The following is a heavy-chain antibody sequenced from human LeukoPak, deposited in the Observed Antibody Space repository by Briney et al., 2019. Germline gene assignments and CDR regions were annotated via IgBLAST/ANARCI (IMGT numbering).Heavy chain of an antibody. CDR1: GFIFSNYA. V-gene: IGHV3-30-3*01. CDR3: ARVRSGSLDY. J-gene: IGHJ4*02. CDR2: ISYDGSNK. D-gene: IGHD1-26*01. Sequence: GGSLRLSCAASGFIFSNYAMHWVRQAPGKGLEWVAVISYDGSNKYYADSVKGRFTISRDNAKNSLYLQMDSLRAEDTAVYYCARVRSGSLDYWGQGTLVTVSS.